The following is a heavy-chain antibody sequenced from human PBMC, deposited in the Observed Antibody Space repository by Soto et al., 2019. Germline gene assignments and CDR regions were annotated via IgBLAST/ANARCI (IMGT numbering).Heavy chain of an antibody. Sequence: QITLKESGPTLVKPTQTLTLTCTCSGFSLSTSGVGVGWIRQPPGKALEWLALIYWDDDKRYSPSLKSRLTTTKDTSKNYMVFTMPNMDPVDTATYYSSHRRVAVAGTPYSDCWCQVTLVTVA. CDR2: IYWDDDK. CDR3: SHRRVAVAGTPYSDC. V-gene: IGHV2-5*02. D-gene: IGHD6-19*01. J-gene: IGHJ4*02. CDR1: GFSLSTSGVG.